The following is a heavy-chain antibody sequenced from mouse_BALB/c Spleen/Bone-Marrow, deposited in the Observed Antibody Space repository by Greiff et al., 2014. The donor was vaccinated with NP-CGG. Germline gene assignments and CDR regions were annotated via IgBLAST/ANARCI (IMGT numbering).Heavy chain of an antibody. J-gene: IGHJ3*01. D-gene: IGHD2-14*01. V-gene: IGHV5-6-3*01. Sequence: EVQLVESGGGLVQPGGSLKLSCAASGFTFSSYGMSWVRQTPDKRLELVATINSNGGSTYYPDSVKGRFTISRDNAKNALYLQMSSLKSEDTAMYCCARENYRYAGFTYWGQGTLVTVSA. CDR2: INSNGGST. CDR3: ARENYRYAGFTY. CDR1: GFTFSSYG.